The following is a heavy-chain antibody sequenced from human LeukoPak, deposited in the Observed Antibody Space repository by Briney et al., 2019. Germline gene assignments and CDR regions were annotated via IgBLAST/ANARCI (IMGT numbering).Heavy chain of an antibody. CDR1: GFTFSSYE. J-gene: IGHJ6*04. CDR2: ISSSGSTI. Sequence: GGSLRLSCAASGFTFSSYEMNWVRQAPGKWLEWVSYISSSGSTIYYADSVKGRFTISRDNAKNSLYLQMNSLRAEDTAVYYCARDRLTSSYYYGMDVWGKGTTVTVSS. D-gene: IGHD6-19*01. V-gene: IGHV3-48*03. CDR3: ARDRLTSSYYYGMDV.